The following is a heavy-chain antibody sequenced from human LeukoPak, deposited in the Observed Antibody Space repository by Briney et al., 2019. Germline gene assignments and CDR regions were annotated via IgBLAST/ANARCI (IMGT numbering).Heavy chain of an antibody. D-gene: IGHD5-18*01. J-gene: IGHJ4*02. Sequence: GGSLRPSCAASGFTFRSYWMHWVRQAPGKGPVWVSRINSDGSNTSYADSVKGRFTISRDNAKNTLHLQMNSLRAEDTAVYYCARSQYSYGPGLDYWGQGTLVTVSS. CDR1: GFTFRSYW. V-gene: IGHV3-74*01. CDR2: INSDGSNT. CDR3: ARSQYSYGPGLDY.